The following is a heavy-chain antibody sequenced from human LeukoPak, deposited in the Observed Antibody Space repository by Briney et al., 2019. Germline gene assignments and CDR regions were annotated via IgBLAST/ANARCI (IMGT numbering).Heavy chain of an antibody. Sequence: ASVKVSCKASGYTFTGYYMHWVRQAPGQGLEWMGWINPNSGGTSYAQKFQGRVTMTRDTSISTAYMELSRLRSDDTAVYYCARVGEVVVPAAFGWFDPWGQGTLVTVSS. D-gene: IGHD2-2*01. CDR2: INPNSGGT. CDR3: ARVGEVVVPAAFGWFDP. CDR1: GYTFTGYY. V-gene: IGHV1-2*02. J-gene: IGHJ5*02.